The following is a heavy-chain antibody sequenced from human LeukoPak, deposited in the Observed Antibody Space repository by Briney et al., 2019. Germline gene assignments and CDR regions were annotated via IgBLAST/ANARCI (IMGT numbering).Heavy chain of an antibody. CDR3: AKTGYSHDIFRDFDY. CDR2: ISYDGSNK. Sequence: GGSLRLSCAASGFTFSSYAMHWVRQAPGKGLEWVAVISYDGSNKYYADSVKGRFTISRDNSKNTLYLQMHSLRADDTAVYYCAKTGYSHDIFRDFDYWGQGIPLSVSS. CDR1: GFTFSSYA. V-gene: IGHV3-30-3*01. J-gene: IGHJ4*02. D-gene: IGHD5-18*01.